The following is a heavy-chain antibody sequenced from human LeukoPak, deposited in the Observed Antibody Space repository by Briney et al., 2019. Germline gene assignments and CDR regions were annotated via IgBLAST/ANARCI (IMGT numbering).Heavy chain of an antibody. CDR3: ATYGSGSYFRNLAEYFQH. Sequence: GGSLRLSCAASGFTFSSYSMNWVRQAPGKGLEWVSSISSSSSYIYYADSVKGRFTISRDNAKNSLYLQMNSLRAEDTAVYYCATYGSGSYFRNLAEYFQHWSQGTLVTVSS. J-gene: IGHJ1*01. D-gene: IGHD3-10*01. CDR2: ISSSSSYI. V-gene: IGHV3-21*01. CDR1: GFTFSSYS.